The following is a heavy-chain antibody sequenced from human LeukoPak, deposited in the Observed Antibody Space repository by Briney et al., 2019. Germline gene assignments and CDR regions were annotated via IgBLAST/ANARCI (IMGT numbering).Heavy chain of an antibody. CDR2: IKSDGSST. CDR3: ARNDYLQD. CDR1: GFTLSSYW. J-gene: IGHJ1*01. V-gene: IGHV3-74*01. Sequence: GGSLRLSCAASGFTLSSYWMHWVRQAPGKGLVWVSRIKSDGSSTSYADSVKGRFTISRDNAKNTLYLQMNSLRPEDTAVYYCARNDYLQDWGQGTLVTVPS.